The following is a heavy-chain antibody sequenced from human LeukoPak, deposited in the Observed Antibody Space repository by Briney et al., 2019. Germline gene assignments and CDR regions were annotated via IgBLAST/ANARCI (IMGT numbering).Heavy chain of an antibody. V-gene: IGHV4-4*02. Sequence: SETLSLTCAVSGGSISTNNWWTWVRQPPGKGLEWIGEIHHSGSTDYNPSLKSRVTISPDTSKNQFSLKLSSVTAADTAVYYCARRPGRVATAYNWFDPWGQGTLVTVSS. J-gene: IGHJ5*02. D-gene: IGHD5-12*01. CDR3: ARRPGRVATAYNWFDP. CDR1: GGSISTNNW. CDR2: IHHSGST.